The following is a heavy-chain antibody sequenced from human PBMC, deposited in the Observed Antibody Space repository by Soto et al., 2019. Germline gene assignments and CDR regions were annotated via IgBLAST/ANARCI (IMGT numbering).Heavy chain of an antibody. CDR2: VYPKNGDT. D-gene: IGHD2-21*01. CDR3: ARDVAPSGDHRFDL. V-gene: IGHV1-2*02. Sequence: QVQVVQSGAEVKKAGASVKVSCKTSGYTFTDYHIHWVRQAPGQAPEWMGWVYPKNGDTIYAQRFQGRVTLTRDTSISTVYMEFSWLRSDDTAMYYCARDVAPSGDHRFDLGGQGTMVTVSA. CDR1: GYTFTDYH. J-gene: IGHJ3*01.